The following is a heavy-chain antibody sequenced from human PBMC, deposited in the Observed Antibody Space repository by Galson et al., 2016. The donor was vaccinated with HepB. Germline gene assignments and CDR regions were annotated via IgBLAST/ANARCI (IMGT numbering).Heavy chain of an antibody. CDR2: ISRSGDST. CDR3: VQGSPAPAV. Sequence: SLRLSCAASGFTFNNYGMTWVRQAPGKGLEVVSIISRSGDSTDYADSVKGRFTISRDNSKNTLPLQMNSLTADDTAIYYCVQGSPAPAVWGKGTTVTVSS. D-gene: IGHD1-26*01. CDR1: GFTFNNYG. J-gene: IGHJ6*04. V-gene: IGHV3-23*01.